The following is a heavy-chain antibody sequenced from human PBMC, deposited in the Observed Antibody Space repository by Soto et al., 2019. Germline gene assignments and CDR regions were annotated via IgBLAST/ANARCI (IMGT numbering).Heavy chain of an antibody. V-gene: IGHV3-72*01. CDR2: IRNIANSYTT. J-gene: IGHJ6*02. CDR3: ARDRSYGIPGRYYYGMDV. CDR1: GFTFSDHY. Sequence: HPGGSLRLSCAVSGFTFSDHYIDWVRQAPGKGLEWVGRIRNIANSYTTDYAASVKGRFTISRDDSKNSLYLQMNSLKTEDTAMYYCARDRSYGIPGRYYYGMDVWGQGT. D-gene: IGHD5-18*01.